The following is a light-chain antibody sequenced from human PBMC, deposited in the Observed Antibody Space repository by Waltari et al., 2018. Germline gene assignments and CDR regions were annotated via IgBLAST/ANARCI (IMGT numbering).Light chain of an antibody. CDR3: SSYAGSKTLL. Sequence: QTALTQPPSVSGSPGQSVTISCTGTSSDIGIYNSVSWYQQHPGKAPKLIIYDVSKRPSGVSDRFSGSKSGNTASLTISGLQAEDEVDYYCSSYAGSKTLLFGGGTRLTVL. V-gene: IGLV2-11*01. CDR2: DVS. CDR1: SSDIGIYNS. J-gene: IGLJ2*01.